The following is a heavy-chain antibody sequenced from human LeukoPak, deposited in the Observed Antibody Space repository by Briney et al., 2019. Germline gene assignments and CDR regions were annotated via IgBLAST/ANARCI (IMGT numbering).Heavy chain of an antibody. CDR1: GFSFSDYS. CDR2: FRSSTNTI. J-gene: IGHJ4*02. D-gene: IGHD3-3*02. V-gene: IGHV3-48*01. CDR3: ARDRWHYGSGSGLFDC. Sequence: GGSLRLSCAASGFSFSDYSMNWVRQAPGKGLEWVSYFRSSTNTIYYAESVKGRFTVSRDNAKNSLYLQMNSLRAEDTAVYYCARDRWHYGSGSGLFDCWGQGTLVTVSS.